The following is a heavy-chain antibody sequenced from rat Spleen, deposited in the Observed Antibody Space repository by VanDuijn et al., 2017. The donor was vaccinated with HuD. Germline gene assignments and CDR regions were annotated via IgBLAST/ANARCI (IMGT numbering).Heavy chain of an antibody. CDR1: GFTFSDYN. D-gene: IGHD1-11*01. V-gene: IGHV5-22*01. CDR3: ARHNGGYDY. Sequence: EVQLVESGGGLVQPGRSLKLSCAASGFTFSDYNMAWVRQAPKKGLEWVASITNTGGSTYYPDSVKGRFTISRDNAKSTLYLQMNSLRSEDTATYYCARHNGGYDYWGQGVMVTVSS. J-gene: IGHJ2*01. CDR2: ITNTGGST.